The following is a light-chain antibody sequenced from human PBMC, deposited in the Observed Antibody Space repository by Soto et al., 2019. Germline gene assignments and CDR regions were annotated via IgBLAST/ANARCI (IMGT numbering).Light chain of an antibody. V-gene: IGKV3-11*01. Sequence: EIVLTQSPATLSLSPGERATLSCRASQSVGSYLAWYQQKPGQAPRLLIYDASNRATGIPARFSGSGSGTDFTLTISSLEPEDSAVYYCQQRGNWISFGGGTKVEIK. J-gene: IGKJ4*01. CDR1: QSVGSY. CDR2: DAS. CDR3: QQRGNWIS.